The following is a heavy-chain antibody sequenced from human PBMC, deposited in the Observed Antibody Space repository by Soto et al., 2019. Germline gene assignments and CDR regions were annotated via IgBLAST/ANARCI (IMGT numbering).Heavy chain of an antibody. CDR2: INADNGDR. D-gene: IGHD1-1*01. CDR3: AGLWNGQYLGAFDI. Sequence: VQSGAEVKNPGASVKVACKTSGYTFTTYAMHWVRQAPGRGLEWMGRINADNGDRTFSQKFQGRVTIVTDTSASTVYMELSSLRSEATAVYYCAGLWNGQYLGAFDIWGQGTMVVVSS. J-gene: IGHJ3*02. V-gene: IGHV1-3*01. CDR1: GYTFTTYA.